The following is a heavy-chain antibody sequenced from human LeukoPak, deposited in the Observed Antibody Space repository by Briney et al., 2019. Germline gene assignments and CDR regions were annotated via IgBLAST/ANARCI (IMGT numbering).Heavy chain of an antibody. D-gene: IGHD4-23*01. Sequence: GGSLRLSCAASGFTFSNYCLHWVRQARGEGLVWVSRFNTDGSITSYADSVKGRFTISRDNAKNTVYLQMNSLRAEDTAVYYCARLSTVITWGQGTLVTVSS. V-gene: IGHV3-74*01. CDR1: GFTFSNYC. CDR2: FNTDGSIT. CDR3: ARLSTVIT. J-gene: IGHJ5*02.